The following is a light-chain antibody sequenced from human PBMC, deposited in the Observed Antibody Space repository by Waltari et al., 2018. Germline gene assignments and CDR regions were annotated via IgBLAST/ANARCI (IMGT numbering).Light chain of an antibody. CDR3: NSRDISGNHVV. CDR2: GKN. V-gene: IGLV3-19*01. J-gene: IGLJ2*01. CDR1: SLRSYY. Sequence: SSELTQDPAVSVALGQTVRITCQGDSLRSYYASWYQQKPGQAPVLVIYGKNNRPSGIPDRVSGSSSGNTASLTITGAQAEDEAYYYCNSRDISGNHVVFGGGTKLTVL.